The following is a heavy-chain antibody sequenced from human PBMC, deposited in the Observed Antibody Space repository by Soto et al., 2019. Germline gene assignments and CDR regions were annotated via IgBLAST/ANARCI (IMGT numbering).Heavy chain of an antibody. CDR2: INPSGGST. J-gene: IGHJ6*02. CDR1: GYTFTSYY. Sequence: ASVKVSCKASGYTFTSYYMHWVRQAPGQGLEWMGIINPSGGSTSYAQKFQGRVTMTRDTSTSTVYMELSSLRSEDTAVYYCARDSITIFGVVIIWGGVGMDVWGQGTTVKVSS. V-gene: IGHV1-46*01. D-gene: IGHD3-3*01. CDR3: ARDSITIFGVVIIWGGVGMDV.